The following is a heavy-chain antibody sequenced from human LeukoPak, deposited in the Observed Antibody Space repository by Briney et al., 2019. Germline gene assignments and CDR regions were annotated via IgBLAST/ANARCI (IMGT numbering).Heavy chain of an antibody. V-gene: IGHV3-23*01. CDR2: ISGSGGST. D-gene: IGHD1-26*01. J-gene: IGHJ3*02. Sequence: PGGSLRLSCAVSGFTVSSNYTSWVRQAPGKGLERVSGISGSGGSTYYADSVKGRFTISRDNSKNTLYLQMNSLRAEDTAVYYCAKDLKRELLGGGGENAFDIWGQGTMVTVSS. CDR3: AKDLKRELLGGGGENAFDI. CDR1: GFTVSSNY.